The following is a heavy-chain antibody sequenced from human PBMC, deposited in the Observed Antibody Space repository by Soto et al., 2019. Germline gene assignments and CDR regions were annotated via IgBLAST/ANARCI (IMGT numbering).Heavy chain of an antibody. V-gene: IGHV4-61*01. CDR2: VYYSGTT. CDR3: ARTTAVPNTLRSRHFFDY. D-gene: IGHD4-17*01. Sequence: SETLSLTCSVSGGSVSDKTYYWSWIRQPPEKRLEWIGYVYYSGTTNYNPSLKSRVTISVDLSKNRFSLRLSSVTTADTALYYCARTTAVPNTLRSRHFFDYWGQGTLVTVSS. CDR1: GGSVSDKTYY. J-gene: IGHJ4*02.